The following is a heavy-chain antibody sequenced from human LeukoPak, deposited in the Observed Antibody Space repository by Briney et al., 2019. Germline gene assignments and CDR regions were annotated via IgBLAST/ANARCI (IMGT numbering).Heavy chain of an antibody. J-gene: IGHJ5*02. Sequence: SETLSLTCTVSGYSISSGYFWGWMRQPPGKGLEWIGSIYQSETAHYNPSLKSRVTISVDTSKNQFSLKLRSVTAADTAVYYCARESHARIYYYGSGSYLPFDPWGQGTLVTVSS. CDR3: ARESHARIYYYGSGSYLPFDP. D-gene: IGHD3-10*01. CDR2: IYQSETA. CDR1: GYSISSGYF. V-gene: IGHV4-38-2*02.